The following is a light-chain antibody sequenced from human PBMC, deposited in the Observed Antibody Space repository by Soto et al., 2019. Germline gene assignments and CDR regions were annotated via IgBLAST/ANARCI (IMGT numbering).Light chain of an antibody. CDR3: QQRSIWPPLT. Sequence: EIVLTQSPATLSLSPGEGATLSCRASQSVGSFLAWYQQKPGQAPRLLIFDASNRATGIPARFSGSGSGTDFTLTISSLEPEDFAVYYCQQRSIWPPLTFGGGTKVDIK. J-gene: IGKJ4*01. CDR1: QSVGSF. CDR2: DAS. V-gene: IGKV3-11*01.